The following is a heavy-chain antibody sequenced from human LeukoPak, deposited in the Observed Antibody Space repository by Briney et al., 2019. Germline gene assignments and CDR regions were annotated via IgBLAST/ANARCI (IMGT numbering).Heavy chain of an antibody. Sequence: GGSLRLSCAASGFTFSSYSMNWVRQAPGKGLEWVSAISGSGGSTYYAESVNGRFTISRDNSKNTLYLQMNSLRAEDTAVYYCAKETDSSGYYFGCFDPWGQGTLVTVSS. CDR3: AKETDSSGYYFGCFDP. D-gene: IGHD3-22*01. V-gene: IGHV3-23*01. J-gene: IGHJ5*02. CDR1: GFTFSSYS. CDR2: ISGSGGST.